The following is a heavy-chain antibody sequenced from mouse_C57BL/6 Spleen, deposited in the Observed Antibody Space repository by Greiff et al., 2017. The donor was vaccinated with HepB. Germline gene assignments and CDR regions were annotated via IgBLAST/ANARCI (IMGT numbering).Heavy chain of an antibody. D-gene: IGHD2-4*01. Sequence: EVQRVESGPVLVKPGASVKMSCKASGYTFTDYYMNWVKQSHGKSLEWIGVINPYNGGTSYNQKFKGKATLTVDKSSSTAYMELNSLTSEDSAVYYCAIDYGGYWGQGTTLTVSS. CDR1: GYTFTDYY. J-gene: IGHJ2*01. CDR2: INPYNGGT. V-gene: IGHV1-19*01. CDR3: AIDYGGY.